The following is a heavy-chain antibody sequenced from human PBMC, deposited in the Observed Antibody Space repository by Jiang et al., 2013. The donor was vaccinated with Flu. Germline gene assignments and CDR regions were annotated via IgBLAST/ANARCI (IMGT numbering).Heavy chain of an antibody. D-gene: IGHD6-13*01. V-gene: IGHV1-69*01. CDR2: IIPIFGTA. CDR3: ARDLYSSSWYPPIETYYGMDV. J-gene: IGHJ6*02. Sequence: SGAEVKKPGSSVKVSCKASGGTFSSYAISWVRQAPGQGLEWMGGIIPIFGTANYAQKFQGRVTITADESTSTAYMELSSLRSEDTAVYYCARDLYSSSWYPPIETYYGMDVWGQGTTVTVSS. CDR1: GGTFSSYA.